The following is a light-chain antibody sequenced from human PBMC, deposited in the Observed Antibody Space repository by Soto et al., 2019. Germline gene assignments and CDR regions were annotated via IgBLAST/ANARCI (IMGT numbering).Light chain of an antibody. V-gene: IGKV3-20*01. Sequence: EIVLTQSPGTLSLSPVERATLSCRASQSASSSYLAWYQQKPGQAPRLLIYGASSRATGIPDRFSGGGSGTDFTLTISRLEPEDFAVYYCQQYGNSPITFGQGTRLEIK. CDR2: GAS. J-gene: IGKJ5*01. CDR1: QSASSSY. CDR3: QQYGNSPIT.